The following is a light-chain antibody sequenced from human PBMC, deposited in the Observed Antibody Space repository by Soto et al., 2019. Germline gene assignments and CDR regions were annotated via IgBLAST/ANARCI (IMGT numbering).Light chain of an antibody. Sequence: EIVLTQSPATLSASPGERVTLSCRASQSVDINLAWYQQKPGQAPRLLIYGASTRATDMSGTFSGRGSGTEFTLTISNLRPEDFAVYYCQQYRSWPRTFGQGTKVEIK. CDR1: QSVDIN. V-gene: IGKV3-15*01. CDR2: GAS. CDR3: QQYRSWPRT. J-gene: IGKJ1*01.